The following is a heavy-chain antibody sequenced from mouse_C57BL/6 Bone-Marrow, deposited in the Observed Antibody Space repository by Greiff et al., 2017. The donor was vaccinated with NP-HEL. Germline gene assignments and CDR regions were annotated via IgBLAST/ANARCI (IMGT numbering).Heavy chain of an antibody. CDR2: IRNKANGYTT. CDR3: ARTSTDGFAY. V-gene: IGHV7-3*01. J-gene: IGHJ3*01. D-gene: IGHD1-1*01. CDR1: GFTFTDYY. Sequence: EVQLQQSGGGLVQPGGSLSLSCAASGFTFTDYYMSWVRQPPGKALEWLGFIRNKANGYTTEYSASVKGRFTISRDNSQSILYLQMNALRAEDSATYYCARTSTDGFAYWGQGTLVTVSA.